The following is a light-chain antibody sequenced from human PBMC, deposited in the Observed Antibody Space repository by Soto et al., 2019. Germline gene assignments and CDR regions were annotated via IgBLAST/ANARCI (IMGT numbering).Light chain of an antibody. Sequence: QSVLSHPASVSWSPGHSITISCTGTSSDIGGYNYVSWYQQHPGKVPKLMIFEVSNRPSGVSYRFSGSKSGNTASLTISGLQAEDEADYHCSSYTGSSNPYVFGTGTKVTVL. CDR2: EVS. J-gene: IGLJ1*01. CDR1: SSDIGGYNY. CDR3: SSYTGSSNPYV. V-gene: IGLV2-14*01.